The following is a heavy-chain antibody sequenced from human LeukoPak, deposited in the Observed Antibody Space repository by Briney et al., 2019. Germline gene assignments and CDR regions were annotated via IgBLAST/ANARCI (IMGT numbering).Heavy chain of an antibody. CDR2: ISSSGSTI. J-gene: IGHJ3*02. D-gene: IGHD3-22*01. CDR1: GFTFSRYE. CDR3: ARGALEGITMIPKGDDAFDI. Sequence: GGSLRLSCAASGFTFSRYEMNWVRQAPGKGLEWVSYISSSGSTIYYADSVKGRFTIYRDNAKNSLYLQMNSLRAGDTAVYYCARGALEGITMIPKGDDAFDIWGQGTMVTVSS. V-gene: IGHV3-48*03.